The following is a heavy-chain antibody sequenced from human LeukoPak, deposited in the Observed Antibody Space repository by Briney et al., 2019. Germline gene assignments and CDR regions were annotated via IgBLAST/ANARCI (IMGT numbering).Heavy chain of an antibody. V-gene: IGHV4-59*08. CDR1: GGSISSYY. CDR3: ARSMYYYDSSGYYEPTFDY. D-gene: IGHD3-22*01. J-gene: IGHJ4*02. Sequence: SETLSLTCTVSGGSISSYYWSWIRQPPGKGLEWIGYIYYSGSTNYNPSLKSRVTISVDTSKNQFSLKLSSVTAADTAVYYCARSMYYYDSSGYYEPTFDYWGQGTLVTVSS. CDR2: IYYSGST.